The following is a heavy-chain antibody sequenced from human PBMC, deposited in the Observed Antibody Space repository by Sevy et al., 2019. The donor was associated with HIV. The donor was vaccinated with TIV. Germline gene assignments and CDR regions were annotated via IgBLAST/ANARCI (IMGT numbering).Heavy chain of an antibody. CDR1: GYTLTKLS. V-gene: IGHV1-24*01. Sequence: ASVKVSCKVSGYTLTKLSIHWVRQAPGKGLEWMGDFDSQDGETIYSQRFQGRVTMTVDTPTDTAYMDLSSLTSEDTAVYYCATVGLRYYSGSISYQGDWFDPWGQGTLVTVSS. CDR2: FDSQDGET. D-gene: IGHD2-15*01. J-gene: IGHJ5*02. CDR3: ATVGLRYYSGSISYQGDWFDP.